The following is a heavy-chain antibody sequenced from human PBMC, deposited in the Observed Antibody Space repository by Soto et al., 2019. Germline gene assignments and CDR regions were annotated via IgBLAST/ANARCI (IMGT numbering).Heavy chain of an antibody. V-gene: IGHV4-39*01. Sequence: QLQLQESVPGLVKPSETLSLTCTVSGGSISISSYYWGWIRQPPGKGLVCIGSIYYSGSTYYNPSVKGRVTLSVVTSKNQFTLKLSFATAAATAVYCCARFGPELSYCTNGVCYLSDYWGQGTLVTVCS. CDR1: GGSISISSYY. CDR3: ARFGPELSYCTNGVCYLSDY. CDR2: IYYSGST. J-gene: IGHJ4*02. D-gene: IGHD2-8*01.